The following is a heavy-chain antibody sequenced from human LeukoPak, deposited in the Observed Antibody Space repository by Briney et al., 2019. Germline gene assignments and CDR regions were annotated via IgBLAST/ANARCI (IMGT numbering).Heavy chain of an antibody. D-gene: IGHD3-10*01. V-gene: IGHV5-51*01. CDR1: GYRLTNYW. J-gene: IGHJ4*02. CDR3: ARVGKYYYGSGSYRPHYFDY. Sequence: GESLKISCKGSGYRLTNYWIGWVRQMPGKGLEWMGIIFPDDSDTRYNPSFQSQVTISADESISTAYLQWSSLKASDTAMYFCARVGKYYYGSGSYRPHYFDYWGQGILVTVSS. CDR2: IFPDDSDT.